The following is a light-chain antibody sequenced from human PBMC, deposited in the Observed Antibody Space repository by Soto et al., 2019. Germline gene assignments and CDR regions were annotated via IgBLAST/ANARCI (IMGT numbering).Light chain of an antibody. CDR1: QSVTSSY. CDR2: GAS. CDR3: QQYVRSPLT. V-gene: IGKV3-20*01. Sequence: EIVLTQSPGTLSLSPGERATLSCRASQSVTSSYLAWNQKKPGRAPRHLIYGASSRATGIPDRFSGSGSGTDFTLIISRLEPEDFAVYYCQQYVRSPLTFGGGTKVEIK. J-gene: IGKJ4*01.